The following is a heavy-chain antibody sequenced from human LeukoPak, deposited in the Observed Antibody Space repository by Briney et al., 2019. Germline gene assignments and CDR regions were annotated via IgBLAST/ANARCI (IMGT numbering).Heavy chain of an antibody. CDR1: GGSISSSSYY. Sequence: PSETLSLTCTVSGGSISSSSYYWGWIRQPPGKGLEWIGSIYYSGSTYYNPSLKSRVTISVDTSKNQFSLKLSSVTAADTAVYYCARWGPWSDFDNWGQGTLVTVSS. V-gene: IGHV4-39*07. D-gene: IGHD3-3*01. J-gene: IGHJ4*02. CDR3: ARWGPWSDFDN. CDR2: IYYSGST.